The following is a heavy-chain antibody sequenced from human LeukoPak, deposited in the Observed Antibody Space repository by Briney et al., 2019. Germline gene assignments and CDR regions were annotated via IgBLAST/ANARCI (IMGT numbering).Heavy chain of an antibody. D-gene: IGHD3-22*01. J-gene: IGHJ4*02. V-gene: IGHV3-33*08. Sequence: GGSLRLSCAASGFTFSSYEMNWVRQAPGKGLEWVAVIWYDGSNKYYADSVKGRFTISRDNSKNTLYLQMNSLRVEDTAVYYCARGRSGYPPKYYFDYWGQGTLVTVSS. CDR1: GFTFSSYE. CDR2: IWYDGSNK. CDR3: ARGRSGYPPKYYFDY.